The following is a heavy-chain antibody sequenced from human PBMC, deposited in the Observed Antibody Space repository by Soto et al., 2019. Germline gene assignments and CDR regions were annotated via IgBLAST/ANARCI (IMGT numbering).Heavy chain of an antibody. CDR2: INHSGST. CDR1: GGSFTAYY. D-gene: IGHD2-21*01. Sequence: WETLSLTCAVYGGSFTAYYWSWSWIRQPPGKGLEWIGEINHSGSTNYNPSLKSRVTIALDTSKSLVSLRLNSVTAADTAVYYCARLVGVATSPWGQGTLVTVSS. V-gene: IGHV4-34*01. J-gene: IGHJ4*02. CDR3: ARLVGVATSP.